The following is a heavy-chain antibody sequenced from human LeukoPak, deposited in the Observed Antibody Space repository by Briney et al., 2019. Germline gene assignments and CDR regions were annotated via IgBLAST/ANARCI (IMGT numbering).Heavy chain of an antibody. V-gene: IGHV3-30*02. CDR3: AKEASGGWGAFDI. J-gene: IGHJ3*02. D-gene: IGHD4-23*01. Sequence: GGSLRLSCAASGFTFSSYGMHWVRQAPGKGLEWVAFIRYDGSNKYYADSVKGRFTISRDNSKNTLYLQMNTLRAEDTAVYYCAKEASGGWGAFDIWGQGTMVTVSS. CDR2: IRYDGSNK. CDR1: GFTFSSYG.